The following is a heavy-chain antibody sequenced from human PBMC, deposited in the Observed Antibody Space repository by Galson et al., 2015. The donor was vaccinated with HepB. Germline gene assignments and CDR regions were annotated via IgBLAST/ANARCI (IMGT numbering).Heavy chain of an antibody. J-gene: IGHJ4*02. CDR2: IWYDGSNK. Sequence: SLRLSCASSGFTFSSHGMHWVRQAPGKGLKCVAVIWYDGSNKYYADSVKGRFTISRDNSKNTLYLQMNSLRAEDTAVYYCTTDTRSAMVYYFDYWGQGTLVTVSS. CDR1: GFTFSSHG. CDR3: TTDTRSAMVYYFDY. D-gene: IGHD5-18*01. V-gene: IGHV3-33*01.